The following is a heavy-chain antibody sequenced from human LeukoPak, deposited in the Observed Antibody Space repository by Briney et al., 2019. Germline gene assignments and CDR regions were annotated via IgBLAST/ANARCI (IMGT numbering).Heavy chain of an antibody. Sequence: GGSLRLSCAASGFTFSSYWMSWVRQAPGKGLEWVANIKQDGSEKYYADSVKGRFTISRDNAKNSLYLQMNSLRAEDTAVYYCARSTSWNEDAFDIWGQGTMVTVSS. D-gene: IGHD1-1*01. V-gene: IGHV3-7*01. CDR2: IKQDGSEK. CDR3: ARSTSWNEDAFDI. J-gene: IGHJ3*02. CDR1: GFTFSSYW.